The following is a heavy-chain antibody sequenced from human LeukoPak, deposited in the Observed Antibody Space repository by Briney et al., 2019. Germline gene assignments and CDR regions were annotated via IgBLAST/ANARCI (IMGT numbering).Heavy chain of an antibody. CDR2: ISRISNAI. V-gene: IGHV3-48*01. CDR3: ERDGYNWADL. CDR1: GFTFDYFA. D-gene: IGHD5-24*01. J-gene: IGHJ5*02. Sequence: PGGSLRLSCAASGFTFDYFAMSWVRQTPGKGLEWLAYISRISNAIQYADSVKGRFTIYRHYGENSLFLQMNSLRVEDTALYYCERDGYNWADLWGQGTLVTVSS.